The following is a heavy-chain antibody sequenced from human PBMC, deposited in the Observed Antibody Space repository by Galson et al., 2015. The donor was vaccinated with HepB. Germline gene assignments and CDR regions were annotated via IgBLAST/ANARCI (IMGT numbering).Heavy chain of an antibody. CDR2: FDPEDGEA. CDR1: GYTLTKLS. Sequence: SVKVSCKVSGYTLTKLSMHWVRQAPGKGLEWMGGFDPEDGEAIYAQKFQGRVTMTEDTSTDTAYMELSSLTSKDTAVYYCATGGSYPFWGQGTLVTVSS. CDR3: ATGGSYPF. D-gene: IGHD1-26*01. J-gene: IGHJ3*01. V-gene: IGHV1-24*01.